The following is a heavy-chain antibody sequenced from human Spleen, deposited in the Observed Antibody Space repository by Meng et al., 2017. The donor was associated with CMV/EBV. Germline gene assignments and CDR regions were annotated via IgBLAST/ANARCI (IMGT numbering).Heavy chain of an antibody. Sequence: EVQLVESGGGLVKPGGSLRLSCTGSGSGFIFSNLWINWVRQAPGKGLEWVGRIKSKFDGETTDYAAPVKGRFTISRDDSRNTLYLYMNSLRAEDTAVYYCARTRDYRFDPWGQGTLVTVSS. J-gene: IGHJ5*02. CDR3: ARTRDYRFDP. CDR2: IKSKFDGETT. V-gene: IGHV3-15*01. CDR1: GSGFIFSNLW. D-gene: IGHD4-11*01.